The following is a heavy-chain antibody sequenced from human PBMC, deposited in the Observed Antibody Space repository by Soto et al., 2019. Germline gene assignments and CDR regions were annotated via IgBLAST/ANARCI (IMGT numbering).Heavy chain of an antibody. CDR2: MNPNSGNT. CDR1: GYTFTSYD. V-gene: IGHV1-8*01. D-gene: IGHD3-3*01. CDR3: ARGNGYDFWSGQTYYYYGMDV. J-gene: IGHJ6*02. Sequence: GASVKVSCKASGYTFTSYDINWVRQATGQGLEWMGWMNPNSGNTGYAQKFQGRVTMTRNTSISTAYMELSSLRSEDTAVYYCARGNGYDFWSGQTYYYYGMDVWGQGTTVTVSS.